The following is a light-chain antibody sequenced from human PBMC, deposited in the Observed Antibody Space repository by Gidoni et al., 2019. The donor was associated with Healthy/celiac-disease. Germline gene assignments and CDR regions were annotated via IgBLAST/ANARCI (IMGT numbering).Light chain of an antibody. CDR3: QQSYSTLPIT. Sequence: DIQLTQSPASLSASVGDRVTITCRASQSISSYLNWYQQKQGKAPKLLIYAASSLQSGVLSRFSGSGSGTDFTLTISRLQPEDFATYYCQQSYSTLPITFGKGTRLEIK. J-gene: IGKJ5*01. V-gene: IGKV1-39*01. CDR2: AAS. CDR1: QSISSY.